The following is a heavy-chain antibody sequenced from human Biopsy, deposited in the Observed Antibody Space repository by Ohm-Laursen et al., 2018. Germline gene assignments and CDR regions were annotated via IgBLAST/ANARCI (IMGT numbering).Heavy chain of an antibody. D-gene: IGHD6-19*01. Sequence: SDTLSLTCTVSGGSVSSGSYYWSWIRQPPGKGLEWIGYIYYSGSTNYNPSLKSRVTISVDTSRNQFSLKLSSVTAADTAIYYCARGMRSSGWPYFDSWGQGTLATVSS. CDR1: GGSVSSGSYY. CDR2: IYYSGST. J-gene: IGHJ4*02. V-gene: IGHV4-61*01. CDR3: ARGMRSSGWPYFDS.